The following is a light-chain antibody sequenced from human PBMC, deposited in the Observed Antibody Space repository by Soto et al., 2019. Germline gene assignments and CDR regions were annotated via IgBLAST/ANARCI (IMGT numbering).Light chain of an antibody. CDR2: DAS. J-gene: IGKJ4*01. V-gene: IGKV3-11*01. Sequence: EIVLTQSPATLSLSPGERATLSCRASQSVGTYLAWYQQKPGQAPRLLIYDASNRATGIPARFSGSGSGTDFTLTINSLEPEDFAVDYGQQRSNWLTFGGGTKVEIK. CDR1: QSVGTY. CDR3: QQRSNWLT.